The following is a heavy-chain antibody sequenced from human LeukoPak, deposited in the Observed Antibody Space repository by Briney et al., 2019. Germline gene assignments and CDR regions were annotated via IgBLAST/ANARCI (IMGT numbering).Heavy chain of an antibody. CDR2: IYYSGST. J-gene: IGHJ3*02. Sequence: MTSETLSLTCTVSGGSISSYYWSWIRQPPGKGLEWIGYIYYSGSTNYNPSLKSRVTISVDTSKNQFSLKLSSVTAADTAVYYCARVMYVVVPAAGSLAFDIWGQGTMVTVSS. D-gene: IGHD2-2*01. CDR1: GGSISSYY. CDR3: ARVMYVVVPAAGSLAFDI. V-gene: IGHV4-59*01.